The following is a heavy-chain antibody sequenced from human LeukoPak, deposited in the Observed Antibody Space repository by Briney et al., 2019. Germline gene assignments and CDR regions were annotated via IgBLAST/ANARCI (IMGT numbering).Heavy chain of an antibody. CDR2: IDPSDSYT. V-gene: IGHV5-10-1*01. J-gene: IGHJ4*02. Sequence: MTGESLKISCKGSGYSFTSYWISWVRQMPGKGLEWMGRIDPSDSYTNYSPSFQGHVTISADKSISTAYLQWSSLKASDTAMYYCARHDRGYYYDSSGYLRPERPGDYWGQGTLVTVSS. CDR1: GYSFTSYW. D-gene: IGHD3-22*01. CDR3: ARHDRGYYYDSSGYLRPERPGDY.